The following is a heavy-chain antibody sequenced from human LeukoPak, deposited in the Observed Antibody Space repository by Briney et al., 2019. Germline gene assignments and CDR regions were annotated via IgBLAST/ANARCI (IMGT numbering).Heavy chain of an antibody. D-gene: IGHD6-19*01. CDR3: ASHSSGWYEYYFDY. J-gene: IGHJ4*02. Sequence: ASVKVSCKASGYTFTGYYMHWVRQAPGQGLEWMGWINPNSGGTNYAQKFQGRVTMTRNTSISTAYMELSRLRSDDTAVYYCASHSSGWYEYYFDYWGQGTLVTVSS. CDR1: GYTFTGYY. CDR2: INPNSGGT. V-gene: IGHV1-2*02.